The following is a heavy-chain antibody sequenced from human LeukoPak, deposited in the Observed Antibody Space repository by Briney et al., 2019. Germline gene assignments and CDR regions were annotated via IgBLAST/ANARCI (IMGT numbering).Heavy chain of an antibody. V-gene: IGHV4-4*07. CDR2: IYSAGST. J-gene: IGHJ4*02. CDR3: ARQIASAGTAGFDF. D-gene: IGHD6-13*01. Sequence: PSETLSLTCTVSGGSISSYYWSWIRQPAGKGLEWIGRIYSAGSTNYNPSLKSRVTMSVDTSKNQFSLRLRSVTAADTAVYYCARQIASAGTAGFDFWGQGALVTVSS. CDR1: GGSISSYY.